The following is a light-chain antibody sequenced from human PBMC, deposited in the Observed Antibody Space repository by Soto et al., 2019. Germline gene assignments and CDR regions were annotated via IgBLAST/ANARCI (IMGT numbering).Light chain of an antibody. CDR3: AAWDDSLSGVV. Sequence: VLTQPPSASGTPGQRVTISCSGSSSNIGSNYVYWYQQLPGTVPQLLIYRNSERPSGVPDRFSGSKSGTSASLAISGLRSEDEGDYYCAAWDDSLSGVVFGGGTKLTVL. CDR1: SSNIGSNY. V-gene: IGLV1-47*01. J-gene: IGLJ2*01. CDR2: RNS.